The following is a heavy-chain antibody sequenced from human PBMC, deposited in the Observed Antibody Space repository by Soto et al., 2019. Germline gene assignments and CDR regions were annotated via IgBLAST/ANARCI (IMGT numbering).Heavy chain of an antibody. CDR1: GGTFSSYT. CDR3: ARGSPFDN. J-gene: IGHJ4*02. CDR2: IIPILGIA. V-gene: IGHV1-69*02. Sequence: ASVKVSCKASGGTFSSYTISWVRQAPGQGLEWMGRIIPILGIANYAQNFQGRVTVIRDTSTSTAYMELRSLRSDDTAVYYCARGSPFDNWGQGTLDTVSS.